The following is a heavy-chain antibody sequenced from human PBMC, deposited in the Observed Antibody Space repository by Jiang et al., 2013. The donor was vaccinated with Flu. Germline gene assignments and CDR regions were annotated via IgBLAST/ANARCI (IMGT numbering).Heavy chain of an antibody. CDR1: GLSLNTRGMG. J-gene: IGHJ4*01. CDR3: ARTSSGWSFDY. D-gene: IGHD6-13*01. V-gene: IGHV2-70*04. Sequence: KPTQTLTVTCTFSGLSLNTRGMGVSWIRQPPGKALEWLARIDLDDDKFFNTSLQSRLTISRDTSKNQVVLTMTNVDPVDTATYFCARTSSGWSFDY. CDR2: IDLDDDK.